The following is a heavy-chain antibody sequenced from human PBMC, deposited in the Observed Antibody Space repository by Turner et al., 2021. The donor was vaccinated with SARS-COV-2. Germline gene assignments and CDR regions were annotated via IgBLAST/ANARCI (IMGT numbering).Heavy chain of an antibody. J-gene: IGHJ4*02. D-gene: IGHD4-17*01. CDR3: AGDYGDYYFDN. V-gene: IGHV3-53*01. CDR2: IYSGGST. CDR1: GFTVSSNY. Sequence: EVQLGESGGGLIQPGGSLRFSCSASGFTVSSNYMSWVRQAPGKGLEWVSVIYSGGSTFYADSVKGRFTISSDNSRNALYLQMNSLRAGDTAVYYCAGDYGDYYFDNWGQGTLVTVSS.